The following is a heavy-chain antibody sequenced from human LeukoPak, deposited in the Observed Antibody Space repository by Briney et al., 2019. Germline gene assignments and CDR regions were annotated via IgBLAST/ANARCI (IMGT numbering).Heavy chain of an antibody. V-gene: IGHV3-30*03. J-gene: IGHJ4*02. CDR3: ARHYSRSWYFDY. CDR2: ISYDGSNK. Sequence: QPGGSLRLSCAASGFTFSSYGMHWVRQAPGKGLEWVAVISYDGSNKYYADSVKGRFTISRDNSKNTLYLQMNSLRAEDTAVYYCARHYSRSWYFDYWGQGTLVTVSS. CDR1: GFTFSSYG. D-gene: IGHD6-13*01.